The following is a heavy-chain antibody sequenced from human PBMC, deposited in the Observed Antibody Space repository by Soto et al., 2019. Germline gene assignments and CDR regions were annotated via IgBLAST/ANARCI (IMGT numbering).Heavy chain of an antibody. V-gene: IGHV4-30-4*01. CDR1: SHSIVNINSY. J-gene: IGHJ3*01. CDR3: ARDSGYGASDL. CDR2: IYYSGST. Sequence: SQTLSLTCTFSSHSIVNINSYWSWIRQPPGKGLEWIGYIYYSGSTYYNPSLKSRVTISVDKAKSQFSLNVSSVTAADTAMYYCARDSGYGASDLWGQGTMVT. D-gene: IGHD4-17*01.